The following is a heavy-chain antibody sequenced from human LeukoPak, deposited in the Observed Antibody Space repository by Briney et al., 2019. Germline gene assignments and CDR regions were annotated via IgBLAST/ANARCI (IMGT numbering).Heavy chain of an antibody. D-gene: IGHD3/OR15-3a*01. J-gene: IGHJ4*02. CDR3: AKDRLGPVDY. V-gene: IGHV3-30*18. Sequence: PGGSLRLSCAASGFTFSSYGMHWVRQAPGKGLEWVAVISYDGSNKYYADSVKGRFTISRDNSKNTLYLQMNSLRAKDTAVYYCAKDRLGPVDYWGQGTLVTVSS. CDR1: GFTFSSYG. CDR2: ISYDGSNK.